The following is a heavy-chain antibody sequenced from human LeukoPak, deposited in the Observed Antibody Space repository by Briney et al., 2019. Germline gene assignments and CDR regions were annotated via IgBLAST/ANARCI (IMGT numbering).Heavy chain of an antibody. CDR1: AFTFSSYG. D-gene: IGHD3-22*01. CDR3: AKGGTYYYDTSSAYDWSDYFHY. CDR2: ISYDGSNK. V-gene: IGHV3-30*18. J-gene: IGHJ4*02. Sequence: GGSLRLSCAASAFTFSSYGMHWVRQAPAKGLEWVAVISYDGSNKYYGDSVKGRFTIPRDNSKNTLFLQMNSLRAEDTAVYYCAKGGTYYYDTSSAYDWSDYFHYWGQGTLVTVSS.